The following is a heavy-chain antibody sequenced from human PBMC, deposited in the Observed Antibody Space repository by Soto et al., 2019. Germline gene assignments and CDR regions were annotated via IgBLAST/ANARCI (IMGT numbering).Heavy chain of an antibody. CDR1: GFTFSSYA. CDR3: AKSKTKPNLSPFDY. V-gene: IGHV3-23*01. J-gene: IGHJ4*02. CDR2: ISGSGGST. D-gene: IGHD7-27*01. Sequence: GGSVRLSCAASGFTFSSYAMSWVRQAPGKGLEWVSAISGSGGSTYYADSVKGRFTISRDNSKNTLYLQMNSLRAEDTAVYYCAKSKTKPNLSPFDYWGQGTLVTVSS.